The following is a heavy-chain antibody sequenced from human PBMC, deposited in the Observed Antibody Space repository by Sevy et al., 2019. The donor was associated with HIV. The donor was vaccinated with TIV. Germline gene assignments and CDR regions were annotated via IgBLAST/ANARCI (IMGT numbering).Heavy chain of an antibody. V-gene: IGHV3-48*02. CDR2: ISSSSSTI. CDR3: ARTYYYDSSGYYGDAFDI. CDR1: GFTFSSYS. D-gene: IGHD3-22*01. Sequence: GGSLRLSCAASGFTFSSYSMNWVRQAPGKGLEWVSHISSSSSTIYYADSVKGRFTISRDNAKNSLYLQMNSLRDEDTAVYYCARTYYYDSSGYYGDAFDIWGQGTMVTVSS. J-gene: IGHJ3*02.